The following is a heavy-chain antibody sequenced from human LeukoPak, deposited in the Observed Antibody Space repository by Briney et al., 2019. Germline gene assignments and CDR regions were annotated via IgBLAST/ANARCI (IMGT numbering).Heavy chain of an antibody. Sequence: SETLSLTCTVSGGSIGSGSYYWSWIRQPPGKGLEWIGYIYYSAKTNYNPSLKSRVSISVDTTRDQFSLKLSSVSAADTAIYYCARGRRYPLDYFFDYWGQGTLVTVSS. CDR1: GGSIGSGSYY. V-gene: IGHV4-61*01. CDR2: IYYSAKT. D-gene: IGHD1-14*01. J-gene: IGHJ4*02. CDR3: ARGRRYPLDYFFDY.